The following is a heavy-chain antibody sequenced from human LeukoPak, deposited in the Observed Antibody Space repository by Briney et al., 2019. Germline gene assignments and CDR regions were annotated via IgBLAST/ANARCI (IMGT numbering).Heavy chain of an antibody. CDR3: ARAVWIWDY. D-gene: IGHD5-12*01. CDR2: IRQDGSEK. CDR1: GFTFSNYW. Sequence: GGSLRLSRAASGFTFSNYWMSWVRQAPGKGLEWVANIRQDGSEKYYVDSVKGRFTISRDNAKNSLYLQMNSLRAEDTAVYYCARAVWIWDYWGQGTLVTVSS. V-gene: IGHV3-7*03. J-gene: IGHJ4*02.